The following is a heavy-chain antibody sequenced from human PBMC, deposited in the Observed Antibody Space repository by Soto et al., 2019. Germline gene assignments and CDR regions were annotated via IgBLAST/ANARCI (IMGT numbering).Heavy chain of an antibody. Sequence: DVELLESGGGLVQPGGSLTLSCAASGFSFSNYAMHWVRQAPGKGLEWVSTIKDSGDSTYYVDSVRGRFTISRDYSRNTLYLQMTSPRAEDTALYHCVKGGASYTSCWYANWGQGILVTVSS. CDR3: VKGGASYTSCWYAN. CDR2: IKDSGDST. V-gene: IGHV3-23*01. J-gene: IGHJ4*02. CDR1: GFSFSNYA. D-gene: IGHD6-13*01.